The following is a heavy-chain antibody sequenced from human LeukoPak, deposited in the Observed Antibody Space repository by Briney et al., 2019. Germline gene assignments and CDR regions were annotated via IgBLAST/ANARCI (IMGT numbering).Heavy chain of an antibody. J-gene: IGHJ4*02. Sequence: GGSLRLSCAASGFTFSDYYMSWIRQAPGEGLEWVSYISNSGSIIRYADSVKGRFTISRDNAKNSLYLQMNSLRAEDTAVYYCARGRIAVPTDFDYWGQGTLVTVSS. CDR3: ARGRIAVPTDFDY. CDR2: ISNSGSII. V-gene: IGHV3-11*01. D-gene: IGHD6-19*01. CDR1: GFTFSDYY.